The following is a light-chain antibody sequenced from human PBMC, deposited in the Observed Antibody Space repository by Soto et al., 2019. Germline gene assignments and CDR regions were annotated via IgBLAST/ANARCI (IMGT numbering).Light chain of an antibody. J-gene: IGKJ2*01. CDR1: QSVSSY. CDR3: QQRSNWLMYT. V-gene: IGKV3-11*01. Sequence: TQSPSTLSLSPGERATLSCRASQSVSSYLAWYQQKPGQAPRLLIYDASNRATGIPARFSGSGSGTDFTLTISSLEPEDFAVYYCQQRSNWLMYTFGQGTKLEIK. CDR2: DAS.